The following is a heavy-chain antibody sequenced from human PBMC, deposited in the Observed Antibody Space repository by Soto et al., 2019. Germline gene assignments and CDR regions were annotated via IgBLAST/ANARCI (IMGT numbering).Heavy chain of an antibody. CDR2: IYYSGST. Sequence: SETLSLTCTVSGGSISSYYWSWIRQPPGKGLEWIGYIYYSGSTNYNPSLKSRVTISVDTSKNQLSLKLSSVTAADTAVYYCARLGGGYYYYMDVWGKGTTVTV. CDR3: ARLGGGYYYYMDV. V-gene: IGHV4-59*08. CDR1: GGSISSYY. J-gene: IGHJ6*03. D-gene: IGHD3-10*01.